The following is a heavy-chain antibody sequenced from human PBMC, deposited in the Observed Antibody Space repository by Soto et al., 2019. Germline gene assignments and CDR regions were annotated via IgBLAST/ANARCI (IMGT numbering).Heavy chain of an antibody. Sequence: SETLSLTCTVSGGSINTVNYYWSWIRQSPDKGLEWIGHIYNGGTTYNNPSLTSRVTISVDTSNNQFSLKLSSVTAADTAVYYCATHAKDYYVISDYYIHAFDIWGQGTTVTVSS. CDR1: GGSINTVNYY. CDR3: ATHAKDYYVISDYYIHAFDI. D-gene: IGHD3-22*01. V-gene: IGHV4-30-4*01. CDR2: IYNGGTT. J-gene: IGHJ3*02.